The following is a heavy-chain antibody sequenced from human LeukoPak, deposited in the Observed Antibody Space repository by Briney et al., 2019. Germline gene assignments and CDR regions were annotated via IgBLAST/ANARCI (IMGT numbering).Heavy chain of an antibody. V-gene: IGHV4-39*01. CDR1: GGSISSSSYY. CDR2: IYYRGST. D-gene: IGHD2-15*01. Sequence: SETLSLTCTVSGGSISSSSYYWGWIRQPPGGGLEWIGSIYYRGSTYYNPSLKSRVTISVDTSKNQFSLKLSSVTAADLAVYYCANDDRYCSSGSCPVPDDFDFWGQGTMVAVSS. J-gene: IGHJ3*01. CDR3: ANDDRYCSSGSCPVPDDFDF.